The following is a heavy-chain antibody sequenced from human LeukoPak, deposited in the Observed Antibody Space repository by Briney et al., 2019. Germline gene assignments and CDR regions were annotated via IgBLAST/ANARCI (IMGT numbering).Heavy chain of an antibody. CDR2: IWYDGNDK. V-gene: IGHV3-33*06. Sequence: PGRSLRLSCAASGFTFSAYGMHWVRQAPGMGLEWVATIWYDGNDKTYADSVKGRFIISRDNSKNTLYLQMNSLRAEDTAVYYCAKGGANTTMVSGGVDVWGQGTTVTVSS. J-gene: IGHJ6*02. CDR1: GFTFSAYG. CDR3: AKGGANTTMVSGGVDV. D-gene: IGHD5-18*01.